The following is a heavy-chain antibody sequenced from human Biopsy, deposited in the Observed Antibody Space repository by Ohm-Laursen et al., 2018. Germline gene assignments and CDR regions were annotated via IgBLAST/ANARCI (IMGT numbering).Heavy chain of an antibody. CDR2: ISPSGATT. Sequence: GATVKISCKGSGNTFATYHIHWVRQAPGQGLEWMGVISPSGATTSFSQKFQGRITMTRDTSTGTVYMDLNSLGSEDPAVYYCARAGVGSDGTNSYYYGMDVWGPGTTVTVSS. D-gene: IGHD5-24*01. CDR3: ARAGVGSDGTNSYYYGMDV. V-gene: IGHV1-46*01. CDR1: GNTFATYH. J-gene: IGHJ6*02.